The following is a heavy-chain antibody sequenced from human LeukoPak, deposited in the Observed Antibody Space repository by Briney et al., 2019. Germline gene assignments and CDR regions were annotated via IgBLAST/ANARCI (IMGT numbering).Heavy chain of an antibody. Sequence: TSETLSLTCTVSGGSISSGSYYGSWIRQPAGKGLEWIGRIYTSGSTNYNPSLKSRVTISVYTSKNQFSLKLSSVTAADTAVYYCARDSNGGYSYGYVSNWFDPWGQGTLVTVSS. CDR2: IYTSGST. CDR1: GGSISSGSYY. V-gene: IGHV4-61*02. D-gene: IGHD5-18*01. CDR3: ARDSNGGYSYGYVSNWFDP. J-gene: IGHJ5*02.